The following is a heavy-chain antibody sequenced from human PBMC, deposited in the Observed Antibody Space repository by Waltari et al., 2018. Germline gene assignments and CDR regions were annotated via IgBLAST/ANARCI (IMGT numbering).Heavy chain of an antibody. Sequence: QVQLVQSGAEVKKPGASVKVSCKASGYTFTSYAMHWVRQAPGQRLEWMGWINAGNGNTKYSQKVQGRVTITRDTSASTAYMELSSLRSEDTAVYYCARGRLGSSSSRYFDYWGQGTLVTVSS. V-gene: IGHV1-3*01. CDR1: GYTFTSYA. J-gene: IGHJ4*02. CDR2: INAGNGNT. D-gene: IGHD6-6*01. CDR3: ARGRLGSSSSRYFDY.